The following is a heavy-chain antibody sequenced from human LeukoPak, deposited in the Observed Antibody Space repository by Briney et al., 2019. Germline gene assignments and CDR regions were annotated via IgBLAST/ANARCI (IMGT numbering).Heavy chain of an antibody. Sequence: PGGSLRLSCAASGFTFSSYAMSWVRQAPGKGLEWVPAISGSGGSTYYADSVKGRFTISRDNSKNTLYLQMNSLRAEDTAVYYCAKGNYYDSSGYGAFDIWGQGTMVTVSS. CDR3: AKGNYYDSSGYGAFDI. V-gene: IGHV3-23*01. CDR2: ISGSGGST. CDR1: GFTFSSYA. D-gene: IGHD3-22*01. J-gene: IGHJ3*02.